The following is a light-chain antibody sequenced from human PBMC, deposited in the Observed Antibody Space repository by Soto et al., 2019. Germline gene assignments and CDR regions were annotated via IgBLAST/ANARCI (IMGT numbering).Light chain of an antibody. CDR3: NSYTTSTTFV. Sequence: QSVLTQPASVSGSPGQSITISCTGTSSDIGTYNYVSWYQQHPGKAPQLMIYDVSNRPSGVSNRFSGSKSGSTASLTISGLQAEDEADYYCNSYTTSTTFVFGTGTKVTVL. CDR1: SSDIGTYNY. J-gene: IGLJ1*01. V-gene: IGLV2-14*01. CDR2: DVS.